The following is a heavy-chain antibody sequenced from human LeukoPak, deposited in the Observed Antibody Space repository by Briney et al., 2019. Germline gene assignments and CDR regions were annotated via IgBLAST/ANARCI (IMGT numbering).Heavy chain of an antibody. CDR1: GDSISSGGYY. CDR2: IYYSGSA. Sequence: PSETLSLTCTVSGDSISSGGYYWSWIRQHPGKGLEWIGYIYYSGSAYYNPFLKSRVFISVDTSKNQFPLKLTSVTAADPDLCFCARDCSRGYAWFDPWGQGILATVSS. D-gene: IGHD5-12*01. J-gene: IGHJ5*02. V-gene: IGHV4-31*03. CDR3: ARDCSRGYAWFDP.